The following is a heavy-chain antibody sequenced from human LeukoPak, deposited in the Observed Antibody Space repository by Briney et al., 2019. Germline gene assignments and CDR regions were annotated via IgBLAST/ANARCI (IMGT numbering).Heavy chain of an antibody. D-gene: IGHD4-23*01. V-gene: IGHV3-23*01. CDR1: GFTFSSYA. CDR3: AQAQTTVVTPEFGY. Sequence: GGSLRLSCAASGFTFSSYAMSWVRQAPGKGLEWVSGISGSGGTMYYADSVKGRFTISRDNSKNTLYLQMNSLRAEDTAVYYCAQAQTTVVTPEFGYWGQGTLVTVSS. J-gene: IGHJ4*02. CDR2: ISGSGGTM.